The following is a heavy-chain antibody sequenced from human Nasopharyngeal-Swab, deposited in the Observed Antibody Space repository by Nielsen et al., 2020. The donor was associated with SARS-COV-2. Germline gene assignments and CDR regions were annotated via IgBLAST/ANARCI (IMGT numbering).Heavy chain of an antibody. J-gene: IGHJ4*02. Sequence: GGSLRLSCAASRFTFSSYWMSWVRQAPGKGLEWVANIKQDGSEKYYVDSGKGRFTISRDNAKNSLYLQMNSLRAEDTAVYYCARGQRDQYYDFWSGYWPLYYFDYWGQGTLVTVSS. D-gene: IGHD3-3*01. CDR3: ARGQRDQYYDFWSGYWPLYYFDY. CDR2: IKQDGSEK. V-gene: IGHV3-7*01. CDR1: RFTFSSYW.